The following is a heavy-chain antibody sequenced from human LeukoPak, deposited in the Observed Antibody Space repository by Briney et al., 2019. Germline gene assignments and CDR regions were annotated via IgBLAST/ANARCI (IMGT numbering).Heavy chain of an antibody. CDR3: TRPDYSNYLGLDYYYMDV. Sequence: GGSLRLSCTASGFTFGDYAMSWVRQAPGKGLEWVGFIRSKAYGGTTEYAASVKGRFTISRDDSKSIAYLQMNSLKTEDTAVYYCTRPDYSNYLGLDYYYMDVWGKGTTVTVSS. V-gene: IGHV3-49*04. D-gene: IGHD4-11*01. CDR1: GFTFGDYA. J-gene: IGHJ6*03. CDR2: IRSKAYGGTT.